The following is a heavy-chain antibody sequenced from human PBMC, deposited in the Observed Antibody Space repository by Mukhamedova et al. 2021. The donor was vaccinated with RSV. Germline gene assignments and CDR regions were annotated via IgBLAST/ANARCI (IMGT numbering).Heavy chain of an antibody. D-gene: IGHD5-24*01. Sequence: GKGLEWVSYISHSGDVINYADSVKGRFTVSRDNSKSSLYLQMESLRAEDTAMYYCARDIRQVRETYYFDYWGQGTVVTVSS. V-gene: IGHV3-11*01. CDR2: ISHSGDVI. J-gene: IGHJ4*02. CDR3: ARDIRQVRETYYFDY.